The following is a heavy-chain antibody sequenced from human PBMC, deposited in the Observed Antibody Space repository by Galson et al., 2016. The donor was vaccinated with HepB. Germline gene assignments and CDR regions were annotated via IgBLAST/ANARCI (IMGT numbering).Heavy chain of an antibody. CDR3: ARGLKYYYGSGSYLNNWFDP. J-gene: IGHJ5*02. D-gene: IGHD3-10*01. CDR1: GGSFSGYY. CDR2: INHSGST. V-gene: IGHV4-34*01. Sequence: LSLTCAVYGGSFSGYYWSWIRQPPGKGLEWIGEINHSGSTNYNPSLKSRVTISVDTSKNQFSLKLSSATAADTAVYYCARGLKYYYGSGSYLNNWFDPWGQGTLVTVSS.